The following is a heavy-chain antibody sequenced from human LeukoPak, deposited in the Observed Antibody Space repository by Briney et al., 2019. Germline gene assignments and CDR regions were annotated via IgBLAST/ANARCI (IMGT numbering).Heavy chain of an antibody. CDR1: GFTFSSYT. Sequence: QSGGSLRLSCAVSGFTFSSYTMSWVRQAPGTGLEWVSYITSSSSTIYYADSVKGRFTISRDNAKNSLYLQMNSLRAEDTAVYYCARGITGSTQGAFDIWGQGTMVTVSS. J-gene: IGHJ3*02. V-gene: IGHV3-48*04. CDR2: ITSSSSTI. D-gene: IGHD1-7*01. CDR3: ARGITGSTQGAFDI.